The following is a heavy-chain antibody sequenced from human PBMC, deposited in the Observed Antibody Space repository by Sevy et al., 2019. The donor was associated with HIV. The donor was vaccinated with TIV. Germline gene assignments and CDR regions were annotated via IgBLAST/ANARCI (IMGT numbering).Heavy chain of an antibody. CDR2: MNPNSGNT. CDR3: AREHGNIVVVPAATGTGYYYYGMHV. Sequence: ASVKVSCKASGYTFTSYDINWVRQATGQGLEWMGWMNPNSGNTGYAQKFQGRVTMTRNTSISTAYMELSSLRSEDTAVYYCAREHGNIVVVPAATGTGYYYYGMHVWGQGTTVTVSS. CDR1: GYTFTSYD. J-gene: IGHJ6*02. D-gene: IGHD2-2*01. V-gene: IGHV1-8*01.